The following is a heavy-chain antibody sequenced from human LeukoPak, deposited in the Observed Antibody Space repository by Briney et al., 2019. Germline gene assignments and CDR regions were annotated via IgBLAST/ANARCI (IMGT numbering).Heavy chain of an antibody. V-gene: IGHV1-18*01. CDR1: GYTFTSYG. Sequence: GASVKVSCKASGYTFTSYGISWVRQAPGQGLEWMGWISAYNGNTNYAQKLQGRVTMTTNTSTSTAYMELRSLRSDDTAVYYCARELHYGSGSYYNSDDAFDIWGQGTMVTVSS. CDR3: ARELHYGSGSYYNSDDAFDI. J-gene: IGHJ3*02. CDR2: ISAYNGNT. D-gene: IGHD3-10*01.